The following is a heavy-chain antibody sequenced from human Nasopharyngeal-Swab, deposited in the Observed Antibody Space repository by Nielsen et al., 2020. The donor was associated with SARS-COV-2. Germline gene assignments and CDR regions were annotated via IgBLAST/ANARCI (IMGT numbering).Heavy chain of an antibody. Sequence: ASVKVSCKASGYSFTNYGISWVRQAPGQGLEWMGWISGYKGYTNYAQKFQGRVTLTTDTSTSTAYMELRSLRSDDTAVYYCARDRGASGSYYSRKKNYYYYYGMDVWGQGTTVTVSS. CDR2: ISGYKGYT. J-gene: IGHJ6*02. D-gene: IGHD3-10*01. V-gene: IGHV1-18*01. CDR1: GYSFTNYG. CDR3: ARDRGASGSYYSRKKNYYYYYGMDV.